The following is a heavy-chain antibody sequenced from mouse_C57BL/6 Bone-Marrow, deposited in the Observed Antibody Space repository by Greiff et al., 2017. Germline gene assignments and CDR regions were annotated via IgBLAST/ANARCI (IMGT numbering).Heavy chain of an antibody. D-gene: IGHD1-1*01. CDR1: GFNIKDDY. CDR2: IDPENGDT. Sequence: VQLQQSGAELVRPGASVKLSCTASGFNIKDDYMHWVKQRPEQGLEWIGWIDPENGDTEYASKFQGKATITADTSSNTAYLQLSSLTSEDTAVYYGTTDYYGSSYGRDYFDYWGQGTTLTVSS. V-gene: IGHV14-4*01. J-gene: IGHJ2*01. CDR3: TTDYYGSSYGRDYFDY.